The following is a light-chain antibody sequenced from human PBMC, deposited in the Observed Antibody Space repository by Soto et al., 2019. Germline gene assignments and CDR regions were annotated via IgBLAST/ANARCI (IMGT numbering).Light chain of an antibody. CDR1: QGIRND. CDR2: AAS. Sequence: DIQMTQSPSSLSASVGDRLTVTCRASQGIRNDLGWYQQKPGKAPKRLIFAASSLQSGVPSRFSGSGSGTDFTLTISRLEPEDFAVYYCQQYGSSPTFGQGTKV. V-gene: IGKV1-17*01. CDR3: QQYGSSPT. J-gene: IGKJ1*01.